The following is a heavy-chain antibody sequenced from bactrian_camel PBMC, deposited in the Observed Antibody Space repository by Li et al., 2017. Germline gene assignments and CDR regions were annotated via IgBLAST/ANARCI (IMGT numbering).Heavy chain of an antibody. CDR1: GYDKPNYC. D-gene: IGHD1*01. Sequence: HVQLVESGGDSVQAGGSLRLSCEGTGYDKPNYCMGWYRQAPGKEREGIAAINNEGRTDYADPVKDRFHVTYDAAKATLYLQMNSLKLDDTGMYYCAADMGARCYYAGNEGLTESYGLAPVDFDSWGQGTQVTVS. J-gene: IGHJ6*01. V-gene: IGHV3S53*01. CDR3: AADMGARCYYAGNEGLTESYGLAPVDFDS. CDR2: INNEGRT.